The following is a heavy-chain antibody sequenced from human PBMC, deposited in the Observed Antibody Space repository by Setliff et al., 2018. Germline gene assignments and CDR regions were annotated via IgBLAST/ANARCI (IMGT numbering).Heavy chain of an antibody. CDR2: VSGSGMTR. CDR3: ARADSDSYYPYYFDF. V-gene: IGHV3-23*01. Sequence: GESLKISCAASGLTFSTYWMSWVRQAPGKGLQWVSSVSGSGMTRDYTDSVKGRFTVSRDSSQNKIHLQMDSLRAEDTGKYFCARADSDSYYPYYFDFWGQGVLVTVSS. J-gene: IGHJ4*02. D-gene: IGHD3-22*01. CDR1: GLTFSTYW.